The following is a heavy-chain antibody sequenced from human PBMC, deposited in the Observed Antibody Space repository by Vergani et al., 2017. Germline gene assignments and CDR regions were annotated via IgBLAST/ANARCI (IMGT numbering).Heavy chain of an antibody. CDR1: GGTFSSYA. CDR3: ARDRGSSYYDFWSGYFWFDP. D-gene: IGHD3-3*01. CDR2: IIPIFGTA. V-gene: IGHV1-69*01. Sequence: QVQLVQSGAEVKKPGSSVKVSCKASGGTFSSYAISWVRQAPGQGLEWMGGIIPIFGTANYAQKFQGRVTITADESTSTAYMELRSLRSDDTAVYYCARDRGSSYYDFWSGYFWFDPWGQGTLVTVSS. J-gene: IGHJ5*02.